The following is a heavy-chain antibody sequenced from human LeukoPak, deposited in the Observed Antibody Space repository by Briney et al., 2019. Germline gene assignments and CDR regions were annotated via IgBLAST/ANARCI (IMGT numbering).Heavy chain of an antibody. CDR3: ARPLTGYSSGWPFDY. D-gene: IGHD6-19*01. V-gene: IGHV1-69*13. Sequence: ASVKVSCKASGYTFTSYGISWVRQAPGQGLEWMGGIIPIFGTANYAQKFQGRVTITADESTSTAYMELSSLRSEDTAVYYCARPLTGYSSGWPFDYWGQGTLVTVSS. J-gene: IGHJ4*02. CDR2: IIPIFGTA. CDR1: GYTFTSYG.